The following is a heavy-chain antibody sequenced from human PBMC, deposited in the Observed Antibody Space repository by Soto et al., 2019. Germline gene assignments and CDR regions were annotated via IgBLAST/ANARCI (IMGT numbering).Heavy chain of an antibody. Sequence: QVQLVQSGAEVKKPGASVKVSCKASGYTFTSYGISWVRQAPGQGLEWMGWISAYNGNTNYAQKHQGRVTMSTDTTTSTAYMELRSLRAGDTAVYYCATERYGYGSNMNWCDPWGQGTLVTVSS. J-gene: IGHJ5*02. CDR1: GYTFTSYG. CDR2: ISAYNGNT. V-gene: IGHV1-18*01. CDR3: ATERYGYGSNMNWCDP. D-gene: IGHD5-18*01.